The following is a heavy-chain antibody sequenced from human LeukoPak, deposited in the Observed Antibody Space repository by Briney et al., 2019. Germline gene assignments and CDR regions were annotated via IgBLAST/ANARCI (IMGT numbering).Heavy chain of an antibody. Sequence: SETLSLTCTVSGGSISSYYWSWIRQPPGKGLEWIGYIYYSGSTNYNPSLKSRVTISVDTSKNQFSLKLSSVTAADTAVYYCARNSDCSSTSCYPFDYWGQGTLVTVSS. J-gene: IGHJ4*02. CDR2: IYYSGST. CDR3: ARNSDCSSTSCYPFDY. CDR1: GGSISSYY. D-gene: IGHD2-2*01. V-gene: IGHV4-59*01.